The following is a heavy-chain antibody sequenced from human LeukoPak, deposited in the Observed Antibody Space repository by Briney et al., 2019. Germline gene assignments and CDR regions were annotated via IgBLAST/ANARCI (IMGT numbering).Heavy chain of an antibody. CDR1: GCDFRSFD. Sequence: ASVKVSCKASGCDFRSFDVNWVRQAPGQGLEWMGWVNPNSVNAGYAQKFQGRVTMTRDTSISTAYMELINLQSDDTAVYYCARGTPYCSSASCYNYWGQGSLVTVSS. CDR2: VNPNSVNA. CDR3: ARGTPYCSSASCYNY. V-gene: IGHV1-8*01. J-gene: IGHJ4*02. D-gene: IGHD2-2*01.